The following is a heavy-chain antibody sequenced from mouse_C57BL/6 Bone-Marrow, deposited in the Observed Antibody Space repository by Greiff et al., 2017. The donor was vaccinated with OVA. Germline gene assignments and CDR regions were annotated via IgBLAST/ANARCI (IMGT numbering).Heavy chain of an antibody. Sequence: EVQLQESVAELVRPGASVKLSCTASGFNIKNTYMHWVKQRPEQGLEWIGRIDPANGNTKYAPKFPGKATITADTSSNTAYLQLSSLTSEDTAIYYCARRGITTVVATYWYFDVWGTGTTVTVSS. CDR2: IDPANGNT. V-gene: IGHV14-3*01. CDR1: GFNIKNTY. D-gene: IGHD1-1*01. CDR3: ARRGITTVVATYWYFDV. J-gene: IGHJ1*03.